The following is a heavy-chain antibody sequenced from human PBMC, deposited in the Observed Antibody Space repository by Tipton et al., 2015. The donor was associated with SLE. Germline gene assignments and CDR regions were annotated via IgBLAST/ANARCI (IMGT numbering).Heavy chain of an antibody. CDR2: IYHTGST. D-gene: IGHD3-10*01. CDR1: GGSISGYY. V-gene: IGHV4-59*07. CDR3: ASSSRRADH. Sequence: TLSLTCTVSGGSISGYYWNWIRQPPGKGLEWIGYIYHTGSTNYNPSLKSRITISLDTSKNQFSLKLSSVTAADTAVYYCASSSRRADHWGQGTLVTVSS. J-gene: IGHJ4*02.